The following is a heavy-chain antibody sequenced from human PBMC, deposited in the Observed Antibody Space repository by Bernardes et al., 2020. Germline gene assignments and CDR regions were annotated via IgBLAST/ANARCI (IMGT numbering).Heavy chain of an antibody. CDR3: ARERIYGGNSVLDF. CDR1: GASVSSGSYY. D-gene: IGHD2-21*01. CDR2: IFYSGSA. Sequence: TLYLTFTFSGASVSSGSYYWSWIRQPPGRALEWVGQIFYSGSASYNPSLKSRVTISIDRSTNQFSLKVRSVTAADTAVYYCARERIYGGNSVLDFWGQGTLVTVSS. V-gene: IGHV4-61*01. J-gene: IGHJ4*02.